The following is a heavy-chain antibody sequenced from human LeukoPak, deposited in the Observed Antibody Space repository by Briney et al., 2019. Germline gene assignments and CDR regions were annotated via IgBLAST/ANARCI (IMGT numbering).Heavy chain of an antibody. D-gene: IGHD3-10*01. CDR2: IKEDGSES. V-gene: IGHV3-7*01. J-gene: IGHJ6*02. CDR1: GFIFSTYW. CDR3: AKAGLLWFGESWMDV. Sequence: GGSLRLSCAASGFIFSTYWMSWVRQAPGKGLEWVANIKEDGSESHYVDSVKGRFTISRDNAKNSLYLQMNSQRAEDTAVYFCAKAGLLWFGESWMDVWGQGTTVTVSS.